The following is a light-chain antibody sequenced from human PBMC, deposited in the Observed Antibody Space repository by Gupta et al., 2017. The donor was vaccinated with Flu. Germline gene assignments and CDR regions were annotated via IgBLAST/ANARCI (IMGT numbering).Light chain of an antibody. CDR1: QGVSTY. J-gene: IGKJ2*01. CDR2: AAS. V-gene: IGKV1-39*01. Sequence: DTQMTQSPFSLSASVGDRVTITCRASQGVSTYLNWYQQKPGQAPKLLISAASTLRSGFPSRFSGSGSGTDFTLSISSLQREDFATYYCQQSFTAPYTFGQGTRVQIK. CDR3: QQSFTAPYT.